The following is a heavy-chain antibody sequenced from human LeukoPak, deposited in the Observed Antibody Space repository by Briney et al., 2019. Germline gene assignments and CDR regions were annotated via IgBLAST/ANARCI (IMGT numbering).Heavy chain of an antibody. J-gene: IGHJ4*02. Sequence: SETLSLTCTVSGGSISSYYWSWIRQPPGKGLEWIGEINHSGSTNYNPSLKSRVTISVDTSKNQFSLKLSSVTAADTAVYYCARRALYYDFWSGHSDYWGQGTLVTVSS. CDR2: INHSGST. CDR1: GGSISSYY. V-gene: IGHV4-34*01. CDR3: ARRALYYDFWSGHSDY. D-gene: IGHD3-3*01.